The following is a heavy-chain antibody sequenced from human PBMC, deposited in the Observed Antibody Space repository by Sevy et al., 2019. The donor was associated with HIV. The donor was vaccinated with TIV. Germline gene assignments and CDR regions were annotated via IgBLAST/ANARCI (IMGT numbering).Heavy chain of an antibody. J-gene: IGHJ4*02. CDR2: INTYTGHT. V-gene: IGHV1-18*01. CDR3: AGCGYGSGSYYAPN. D-gene: IGHD3-10*01. Sequence: ASVKVSCKTSGYNFGDHGISWVRQVPGQGLEWMGWINTYTGHTNYAHNFQNRVTMTTDTSTTTVYMELRSLRSGDTAVYYCAGCGYGSGSYYAPNWGQGTLVTVSS. CDR1: GYNFGDHG.